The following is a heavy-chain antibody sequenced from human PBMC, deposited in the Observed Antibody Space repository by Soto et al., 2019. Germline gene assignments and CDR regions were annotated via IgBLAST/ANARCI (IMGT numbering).Heavy chain of an antibody. D-gene: IGHD3-22*01. CDR1: GYTFTSYG. J-gene: IGHJ3*02. CDR3: ARDSSGNGAFDI. V-gene: IGHV1-18*04. CDR2: ISAYNGNT. Sequence: ASVKVSCKASGYTFTSYGISWVRQAPGQGLEWMGWISAYNGNTNYAQKLQGRVTMTTDTSTSTAYMELRSLRSDDTAVYYCARDSSGNGAFDIWGQGAMVTVSS.